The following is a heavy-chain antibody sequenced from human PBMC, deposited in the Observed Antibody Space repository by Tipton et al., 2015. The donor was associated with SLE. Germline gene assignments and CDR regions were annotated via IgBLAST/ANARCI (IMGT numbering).Heavy chain of an antibody. J-gene: IGHJ5*02. Sequence: QLVQSGAEVKKPGASVKVSCKASGYSFSSYGISWVRQAPGQGLEWMGWISGYNGHTNYAQKLQGRVTMTTDTSTGTAYMELRSLRSDDTAVYYCAITLLEYSSSFDPWGQGTLVTVSS. V-gene: IGHV1-18*01. D-gene: IGHD6-6*01. CDR1: GYSFSSYG. CDR2: ISGYNGHT. CDR3: AITLLEYSSSFDP.